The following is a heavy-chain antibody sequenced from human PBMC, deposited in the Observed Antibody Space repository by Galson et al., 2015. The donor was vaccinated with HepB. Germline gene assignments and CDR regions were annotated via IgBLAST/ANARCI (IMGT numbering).Heavy chain of an antibody. CDR3: TTDLGSGWYAR. CDR2: IKVRVDGGTT. Sequence: SLRLSCAASGFTFSDAWMSWVRQAPGKGLEWIGFIKVRVDGGTTDYAATVKDRFTISRDDSKDMLYLQMDRLKTEDTAVYYCTTDLGSGWYARWGQGTPVTVSS. J-gene: IGHJ4*02. V-gene: IGHV3-15*01. CDR1: GFTFSDAW. D-gene: IGHD6-19*01.